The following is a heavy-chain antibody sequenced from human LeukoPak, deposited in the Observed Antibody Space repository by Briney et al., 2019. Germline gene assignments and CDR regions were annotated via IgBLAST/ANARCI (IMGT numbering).Heavy chain of an antibody. J-gene: IGHJ4*02. CDR3: AAAFDY. D-gene: IGHD6-25*01. Sequence: PSETPSLTCTVSGGSISSGGYYWGWIRQPPGKGLEWIGNTYYGGNTHYNPSLKSRISISVDTSKNQFSLELSSVTAADTAVYYCAAAFDYWGQGTLVTVSS. V-gene: IGHV4-39*05. CDR1: GGSISSGGYY. CDR2: TYYGGNT.